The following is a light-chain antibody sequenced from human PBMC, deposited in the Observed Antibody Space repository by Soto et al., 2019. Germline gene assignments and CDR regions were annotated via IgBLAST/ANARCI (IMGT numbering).Light chain of an antibody. Sequence: DIQMTQSPSTLSASVGDRVTITCRASQSISNWLAWYQQRPGKAPKLLIYDASNLEGGVPSRFSGSGSGTEFTLAFSSLQPDDFATYYCQQYNSYSWTFGQGTKVEIK. CDR3: QQYNSYSWT. CDR1: QSISNW. CDR2: DAS. V-gene: IGKV1-5*01. J-gene: IGKJ1*01.